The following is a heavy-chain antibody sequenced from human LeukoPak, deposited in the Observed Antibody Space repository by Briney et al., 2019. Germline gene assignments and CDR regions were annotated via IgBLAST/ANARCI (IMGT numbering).Heavy chain of an antibody. CDR3: ARDLGYCSTASCYAWFDP. Sequence: PSETLSLTCTVSGASVTSGIYYWSWIRQPPGKGLEWIGYIYYSGNSNYNPSLNSRVTISVDTSKNQFSLRLSSVTAADTAIYYCARDLGYCSTASCYAWFDPWGQGTLVTVSS. CDR2: IYYSGNS. J-gene: IGHJ5*02. CDR1: GASVTSGIYY. V-gene: IGHV4-61*01. D-gene: IGHD2-2*01.